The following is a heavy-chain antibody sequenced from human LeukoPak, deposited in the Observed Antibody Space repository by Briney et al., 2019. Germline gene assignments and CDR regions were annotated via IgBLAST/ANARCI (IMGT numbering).Heavy chain of an antibody. J-gene: IGHJ4*02. D-gene: IGHD1-1*01. CDR2: IIPILGIA. CDR1: GGSFSNYG. Sequence: GSSVKVSCKASGGSFSNYGINWGRQAPGQGFEWMGRIIPILGIANYAQKLQGRVTITADKSTSTAYMELSSLRSEDTAVYYCAKEERKDFYYFDYWGQGTLVTVSS. CDR3: AKEERKDFYYFDY. V-gene: IGHV1-69*04.